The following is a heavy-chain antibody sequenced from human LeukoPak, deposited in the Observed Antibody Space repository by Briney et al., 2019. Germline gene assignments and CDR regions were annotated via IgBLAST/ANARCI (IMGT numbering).Heavy chain of an antibody. CDR2: IYYTGGT. Sequence: SETLSLTCAVSGASISGSGYYLGWIRQPPGKGLEWIGNIYYTGGTYYNASLQSRVTISIDMSKNQFSLRLSSVTAADTAMYYCVKSGGYGLIDYWGQGTLVTVSS. CDR3: VKSGGYGLIDY. J-gene: IGHJ4*02. CDR1: GASISGSGYY. V-gene: IGHV4-39*01. D-gene: IGHD6-19*01.